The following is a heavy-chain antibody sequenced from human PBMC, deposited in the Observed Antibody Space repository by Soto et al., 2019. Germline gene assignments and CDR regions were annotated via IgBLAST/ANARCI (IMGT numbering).Heavy chain of an antibody. D-gene: IGHD3-10*01. CDR1: GFKFNSYG. J-gene: IGHJ5*02. V-gene: IGHV3-33*01. CDR2: MWYDGSDT. CDR3: ARDRFGGTEGTNWLDP. Sequence: QEQLVQSGGGVVQPGRSLRLSCAASGFKFNSYGMHWVRQAPGKGLEWVAVMWYDGSDTSYGDSVKGRFTISRDNSKNTLYLQMSSLRVDDTAVYYCARDRFGGTEGTNWLDPWGQGALVTVSS.